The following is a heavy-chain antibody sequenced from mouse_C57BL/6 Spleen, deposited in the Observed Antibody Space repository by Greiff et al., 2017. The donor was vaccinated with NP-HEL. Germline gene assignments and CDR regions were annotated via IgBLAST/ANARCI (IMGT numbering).Heavy chain of an antibody. CDR3: ARVCYDYDGLAY. V-gene: IGHV5-4*03. Sequence: VKVVESGGGLVKPGGSLKLSCAASGFTFSSYAMSWVRQTPEKRLEWVATISDGGSYTYYPDNVKGRFTISRDNAKNNLYLQMSHLKSEDTAMYYCARVCYDYDGLAYWGQGTLVTVSA. D-gene: IGHD2-4*01. CDR1: GFTFSSYA. J-gene: IGHJ3*01. CDR2: ISDGGSYT.